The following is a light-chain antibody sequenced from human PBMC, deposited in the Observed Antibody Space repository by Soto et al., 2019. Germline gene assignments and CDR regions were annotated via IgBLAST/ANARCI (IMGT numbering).Light chain of an antibody. J-gene: IGKJ4*01. CDR2: GAP. CDR1: QSVTTN. Sequence: EIVMTQSPAPLSVSPGDSATLSCRASQSVTTNLAWYQHKPGQAPRLLIYGAPIRATGFPARFSGSGSGTEFTLTTSNLQSEDFAVYYCQQYNTWLRFGGGTKVEIK. V-gene: IGKV3-15*01. CDR3: QQYNTWLR.